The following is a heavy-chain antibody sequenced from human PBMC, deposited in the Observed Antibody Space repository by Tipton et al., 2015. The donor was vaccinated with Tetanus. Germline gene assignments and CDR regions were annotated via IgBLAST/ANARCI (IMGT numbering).Heavy chain of an antibody. Sequence: TLSLTCSVSGFAISNYYWSWIRQPPGKGLEWIGYMFYSGTTKYNPSLKSRVAISVDRSKNEFSLQLRSVTAADTAVYYCAVRDSSPWGFDLWGQGTLVTVSS. J-gene: IGHJ4*02. V-gene: IGHV4-59*03. D-gene: IGHD6-6*01. CDR2: MFYSGTT. CDR3: AVRDSSPWGFDL. CDR1: GFAISNYY.